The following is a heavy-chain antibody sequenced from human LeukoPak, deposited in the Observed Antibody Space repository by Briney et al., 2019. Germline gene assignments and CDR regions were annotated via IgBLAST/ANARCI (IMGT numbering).Heavy chain of an antibody. Sequence: GGSLRLSCAASGFTFSSYAMSWVRQAPGKGLEWVSAISGSGGSTYYADSVKGRFTISRDNSKNTLYLQMNSLKDEDTAVYYCAREVITGTTYYYFGMDVWGQGTTVTVSS. CDR1: GFTFSSYA. CDR2: ISGSGGST. CDR3: AREVITGTTYYYFGMDV. D-gene: IGHD1-7*01. J-gene: IGHJ6*02. V-gene: IGHV3-23*01.